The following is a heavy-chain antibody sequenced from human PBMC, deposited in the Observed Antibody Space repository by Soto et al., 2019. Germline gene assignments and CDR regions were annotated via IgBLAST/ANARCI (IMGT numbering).Heavy chain of an antibody. CDR1: GGTFSSYA. V-gene: IGHV1-69*13. D-gene: IGHD2-15*01. J-gene: IGHJ4*02. CDR2: IIPIFGTA. Sequence: SVKVSCKASGGTFSSYAISWVRQAPGQGLEWMGGIIPIFGTANYAQKFQGRVTITADESTSTAYMELRSLRSDDTAVYYCARGVVVAATHNEHFDYWGQGTLVTVSS. CDR3: ARGVVVAATHNEHFDY.